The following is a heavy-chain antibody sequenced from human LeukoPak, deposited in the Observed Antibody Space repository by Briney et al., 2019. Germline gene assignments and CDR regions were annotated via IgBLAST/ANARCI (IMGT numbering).Heavy chain of an antibody. D-gene: IGHD2-21*01. CDR3: VTYRAGDENWFDP. Sequence: SETLSLTCTVSGGSIDNDASYWGWIRQLPGKGLEWLGYILHSGSTFYNPSVENRVTILLDTSENQFSLKLTSVTAADTALYYCVTYRAGDENWFDPWGQGILVTVSS. CDR2: ILHSGST. CDR1: GGSIDNDASY. J-gene: IGHJ5*02. V-gene: IGHV4-31*03.